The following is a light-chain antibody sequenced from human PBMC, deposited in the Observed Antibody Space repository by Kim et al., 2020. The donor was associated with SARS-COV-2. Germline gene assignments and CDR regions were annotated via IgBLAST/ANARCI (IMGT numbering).Light chain of an antibody. Sequence: DIVMTQSTDSLAVSLGERATINCKSSQSVLYSANNKNYLAWYQQKPGQPPKLLIYWASTRESGVPDRFSGSGSGTDFTLTISSLQAEDVAVYYCQQYYSTPPMYTFGQGTKLEI. J-gene: IGKJ2*01. V-gene: IGKV4-1*01. CDR2: WAS. CDR1: QSVLYSANNKNY. CDR3: QQYYSTPPMYT.